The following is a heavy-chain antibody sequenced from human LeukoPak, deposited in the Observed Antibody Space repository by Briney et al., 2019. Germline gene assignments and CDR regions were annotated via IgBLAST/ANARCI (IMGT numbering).Heavy chain of an antibody. V-gene: IGHV4-31*03. Sequence: PSQTLSLTCTVSGGSISSGGYYWSWIRQHPGRGLEWIGYMDYSGSTYYNPSLKSRVAISVDTSKNQSSLKLSSVTAADTAVYYCARAGDYGDFPEFWYFDLWGRGTLVTVSS. CDR3: ARAGDYGDFPEFWYFDL. CDR2: MDYSGST. D-gene: IGHD4-17*01. J-gene: IGHJ2*01. CDR1: GGSISSGGYY.